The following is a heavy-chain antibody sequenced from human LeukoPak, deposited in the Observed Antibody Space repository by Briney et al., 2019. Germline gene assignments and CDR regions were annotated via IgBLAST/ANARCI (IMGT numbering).Heavy chain of an antibody. CDR2: IYYSGSS. CDR3: ARYRPSESRTMEVTSFDY. V-gene: IGHV4-59*01. J-gene: IGHJ4*02. CDR1: GGSISPFC. D-gene: IGHD4-23*01. Sequence: SETLSLTCMVSGGSISPFCWSWIRQTPGKGLEWIGYIYYSGSSNYNPSLKSRVTMSVDTSKNQFSLKLSSVTAADTAVYYCARYRPSESRTMEVTSFDYWGQGTLVTVSS.